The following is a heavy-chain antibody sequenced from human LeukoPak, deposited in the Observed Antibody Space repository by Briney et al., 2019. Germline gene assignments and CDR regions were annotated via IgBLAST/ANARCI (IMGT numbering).Heavy chain of an antibody. CDR2: ISLSGGST. D-gene: IGHD3-16*02. V-gene: IGHV3-23*01. CDR3: AKDEDLGHYVWGSYRYLDY. Sequence: PGGSLRLSCAASGFTFSNAWMSWVRQAPGKGLEWVSDISLSGGSTYYADSVKGRFTISRDNSKNTLYLQMNSLRAEDTAVYYCAKDEDLGHYVWGSYRYLDYWGQGTLVTVSS. J-gene: IGHJ4*02. CDR1: GFTFSNAW.